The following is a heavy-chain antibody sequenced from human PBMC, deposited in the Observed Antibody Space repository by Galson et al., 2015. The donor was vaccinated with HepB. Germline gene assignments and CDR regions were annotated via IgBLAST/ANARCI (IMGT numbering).Heavy chain of an antibody. Sequence: SLRLSCAASGFTFSSYSMNWVRQAPGKGLEWVSSISSSSSYIYYADSVKGRFTISRDNAKNSLYLQMNSLRAEDTAVYYCARDGYYDFWSGYYTGYYYYYYMDVWGKGTTVTVSS. D-gene: IGHD3-3*01. CDR1: GFTFSSYS. V-gene: IGHV3-21*01. CDR2: ISSSSSYI. J-gene: IGHJ6*03. CDR3: ARDGYYDFWSGYYTGYYYYYYMDV.